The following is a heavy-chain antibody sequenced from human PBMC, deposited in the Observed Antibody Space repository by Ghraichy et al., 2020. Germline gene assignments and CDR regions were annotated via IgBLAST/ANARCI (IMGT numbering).Heavy chain of an antibody. V-gene: IGHV3-7*01. Sequence: LSLTCAASGFSFDKYWMSWVRQAPGKGLEWVANMKQDGSEKYYGDSVKGRFIISRDNAKMSLYLRMNSLRPDDTALYFCARVPFDTTGYYFDFWGQGILVTVSS. CDR3: ARVPFDTTGYYFDF. CDR2: MKQDGSEK. D-gene: IGHD3-22*01. CDR1: GFSFDKYW. J-gene: IGHJ4*02.